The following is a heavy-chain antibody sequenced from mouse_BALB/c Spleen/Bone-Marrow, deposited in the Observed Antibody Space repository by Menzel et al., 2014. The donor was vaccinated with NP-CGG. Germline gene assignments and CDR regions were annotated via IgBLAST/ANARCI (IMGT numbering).Heavy chain of an antibody. CDR2: TRNKAYGYTT. CDR3: ARFPMDY. Sequence: DVKLVESGGGLVQPGGSLRLSCTPSGFTFTDYYMSWVRQPPGKALEWLAFTRNKAYGYTTEYSASVRGRFTISRDNSQSILYLQMNTLRAEDSATYYCARFPMDYWGQGTSVTVSS. J-gene: IGHJ4*01. V-gene: IGHV7-3*02. CDR1: GFTFTDYY.